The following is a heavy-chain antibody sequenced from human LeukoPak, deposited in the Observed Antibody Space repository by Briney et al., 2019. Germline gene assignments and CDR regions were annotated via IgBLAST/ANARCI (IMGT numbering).Heavy chain of an antibody. D-gene: IGHD1-1*01. Sequence: ASVTVSCKASGYTFTSYDIHWVRQATGQGLEWMGRMNPNNGNTGDAQKFQGRVTMTKDPSISTAYMELSSLRSEDTGVYLCARALAGTAELDVWGKGTTVTVSS. V-gene: IGHV1-8*01. CDR1: GYTFTSYD. CDR2: MNPNNGNT. CDR3: ARALAGTAELDV. J-gene: IGHJ6*04.